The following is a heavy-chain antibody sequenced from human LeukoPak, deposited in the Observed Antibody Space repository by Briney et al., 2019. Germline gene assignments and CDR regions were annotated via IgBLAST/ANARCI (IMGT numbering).Heavy chain of an antibody. J-gene: IGHJ4*02. CDR1: GFTFSSKG. D-gene: IGHD3-22*01. V-gene: IGHV3-33*01. CDR3: AREARYESSGYYFDF. Sequence: GRSLRLSCEASGFTFSSKGMHWVRQAPGKGLEWVAVIWYDGGSKYYADSVKGRFTISRDNSKNTLYLQMTSLRAEDTAVYYCAREARYESSGYYFDFWGQGTQVTVSS. CDR2: IWYDGGSK.